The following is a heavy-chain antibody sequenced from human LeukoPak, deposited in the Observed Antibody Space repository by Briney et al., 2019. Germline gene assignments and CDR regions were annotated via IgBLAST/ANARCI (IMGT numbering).Heavy chain of an antibody. V-gene: IGHV4-34*01. CDR3: ARVPLEMATTDAFDI. J-gene: IGHJ3*02. CDR1: GGSFSGYY. D-gene: IGHD5-24*01. CDR2: INHSGST. Sequence: SETLSLTCAVYGGSFSGYYWSWIRQPPGKGLEWIGEINHSGSTNYNPSLKSRVTISVDTSKNQFSLKLSSVTAADTAMYYCARVPLEMATTDAFDIWGQGTMVTVSS.